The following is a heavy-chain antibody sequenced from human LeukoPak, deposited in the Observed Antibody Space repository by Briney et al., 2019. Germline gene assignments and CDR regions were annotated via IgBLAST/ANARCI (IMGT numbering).Heavy chain of an antibody. Sequence: GGSLRLSCAASGFTFSSYAMSWVRQAPGKGLEWVSTISGSGGSTYYADSVKGRFTISRDNSKNTLYLQLNSLRAEDTAVYYCANDGRNDRTLGWFDPWGQGTLVAVSS. D-gene: IGHD3-22*01. V-gene: IGHV3-23*01. CDR1: GFTFSSYA. CDR2: ISGSGGST. J-gene: IGHJ5*02. CDR3: ANDGRNDRTLGWFDP.